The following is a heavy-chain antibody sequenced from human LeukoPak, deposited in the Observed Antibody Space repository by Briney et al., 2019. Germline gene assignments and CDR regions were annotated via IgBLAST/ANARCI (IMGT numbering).Heavy chain of an antibody. J-gene: IGHJ4*02. CDR3: ARGYREFDH. CDR2: IYYSGST. D-gene: IGHD5-18*01. V-gene: IGHV4-59*01. Sequence: SETLSLTCTVSGGSISSFYWIWIRQPPGKGLEWIGYIYYSGSTNYNPSLKSRVTISVDSSKNQFSLRLSSVTAADTAVYYCARGYREFDHWGQGTLVTVSS. CDR1: GGSISSFY.